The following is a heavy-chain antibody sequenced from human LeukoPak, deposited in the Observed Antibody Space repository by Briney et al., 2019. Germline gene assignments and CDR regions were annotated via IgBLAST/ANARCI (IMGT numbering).Heavy chain of an antibody. J-gene: IGHJ6*03. CDR2: INHSGST. V-gene: IGHV4-34*01. CDR1: GGSFSGYY. D-gene: IGHD6-19*01. CDR3: ARGLGSSGPLLGYYYMDV. Sequence: SETLSLTCAVYGGSFSGYYWSWIRQPPGKGLEWIGEINHSGSTNYNPSLKSRVTISVDTSKNQFSLKLSSVTAADTAVYYCARGLGSSGPLLGYYYMDVWGKGTTVTVSS.